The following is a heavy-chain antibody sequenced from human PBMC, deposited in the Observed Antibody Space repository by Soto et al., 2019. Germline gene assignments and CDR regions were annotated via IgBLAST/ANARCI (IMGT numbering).Heavy chain of an antibody. CDR1: GFTFSSYS. Sequence: EVQLVESGGGLVKPGGSLRLSCAASGFTFSSYSMNWVRQAPGKGLEWVSSISSSSSYINYADSVKGRFTISRDNAKNSLYLQMNSLRAEDTAVYYCARFYYGSGSPDAFDIWGQGTMVTVSS. V-gene: IGHV3-21*01. J-gene: IGHJ3*02. D-gene: IGHD3-10*01. CDR3: ARFYYGSGSPDAFDI. CDR2: ISSSSSYI.